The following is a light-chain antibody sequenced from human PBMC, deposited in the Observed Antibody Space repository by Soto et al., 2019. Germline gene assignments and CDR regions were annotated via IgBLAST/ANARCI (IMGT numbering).Light chain of an antibody. CDR1: SSDVGSYNL. CDR3: CSYEGSRVV. J-gene: IGLJ2*01. V-gene: IGLV2-23*01. CDR2: EGS. Sequence: QSALTQPASVSGSPGQSITISCTGTSSDVGSYNLVSWYQQHPGKAPKLMIYEGSKRPSGVSNRFSGSKSGNTASLTISGLEAGEGVDYSSCSYEGSRVVFGGGPRVTVL.